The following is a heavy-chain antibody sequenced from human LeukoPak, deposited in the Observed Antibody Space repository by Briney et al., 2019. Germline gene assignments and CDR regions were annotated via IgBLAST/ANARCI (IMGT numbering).Heavy chain of an antibody. J-gene: IGHJ4*02. D-gene: IGHD6-19*01. Sequence: GGSLRLSCAASGFTFSNYAMSWVRQAPGKGLEWVSGISGSGGSTYYADSVKGRFTISRDNSKNTLYLQMNSLRAEDTAVYYCAKDVWAPAEIAVAGTTFDYWGQGTLVTVSS. CDR1: GFTFSNYA. CDR2: ISGSGGST. V-gene: IGHV3-23*01. CDR3: AKDVWAPAEIAVAGTTFDY.